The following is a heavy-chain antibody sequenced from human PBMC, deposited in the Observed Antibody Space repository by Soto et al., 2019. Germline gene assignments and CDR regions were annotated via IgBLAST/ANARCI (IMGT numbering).Heavy chain of an antibody. J-gene: IGHJ6*02. CDR3: AADPGLRFLEWSRTNYYYYGMDV. D-gene: IGHD3-3*01. CDR1: GFTFTSSA. V-gene: IGHV1-58*01. Sequence: SVKVSCKASGFTFTSSAVQWVRQARGQRLEWKGWIVVGSGNTNYAQKFQERVTITRDMSTSTAYMELSSLRSEDTAVYYCAADPGLRFLEWSRTNYYYYGMDVWGQGTTVTVSS. CDR2: IVVGSGNT.